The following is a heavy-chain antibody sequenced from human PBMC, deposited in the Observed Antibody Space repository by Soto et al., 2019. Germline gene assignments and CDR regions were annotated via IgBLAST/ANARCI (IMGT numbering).Heavy chain of an antibody. J-gene: IGHJ4*02. V-gene: IGHV4-59*08. CDR1: GGFISSYS. CDR2: IYYSGST. CDR3: ARHNYGSGSTYFEY. Sequence: SETLSLTCTVSGGFISSYSWSWIRQPPRKGLEWIGYIYYSGSTNYNPSLKSRVTISVDTSKNQFSLKLNSMTAADTAVYYCARHNYGSGSTYFEYWGQGSLVTVS. D-gene: IGHD3-10*01.